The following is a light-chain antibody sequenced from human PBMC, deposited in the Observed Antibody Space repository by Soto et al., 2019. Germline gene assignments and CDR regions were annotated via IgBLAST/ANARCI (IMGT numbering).Light chain of an antibody. J-gene: IGLJ3*02. CDR1: SSNIGAGYD. V-gene: IGLV1-40*01. CDR3: QSYDSSLSGWV. Sequence: QAVVTQPPSVSGARGQRVTISCTESSSNIGAGYDVHWYQQLPGTAPKLLIYGNSNRPSGVPDRFSGSKSGTSASLAITGLQAEDEADYYCQSYDSSLSGWVFGGGTKLTVL. CDR2: GNS.